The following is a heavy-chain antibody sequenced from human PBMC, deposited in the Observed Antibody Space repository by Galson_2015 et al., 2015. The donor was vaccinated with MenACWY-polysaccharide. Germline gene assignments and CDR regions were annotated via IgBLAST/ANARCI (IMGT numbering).Heavy chain of an antibody. V-gene: IGHV5-51*03. CDR2: IYPSDSDT. Sequence: QSGAEVKKPGESLKISCKGSGYSFHTYWIAWVRQMPGKGLEWMGNIYPSDSDTNYNPSFEGQVTISADKSINTAYLQWSSLKASDTARYYCQVWTGYYDFDYWGQGTLVTVSS. J-gene: IGHJ4*02. CDR1: GYSFHTYW. D-gene: IGHD3/OR15-3a*01. CDR3: QVWTGYYDFDY.